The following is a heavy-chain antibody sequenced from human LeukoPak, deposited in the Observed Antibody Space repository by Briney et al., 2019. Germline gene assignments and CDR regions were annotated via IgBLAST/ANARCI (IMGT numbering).Heavy chain of an antibody. J-gene: IGHJ4*02. CDR1: GGTFSSYA. Sequence: ASVKVSCKASGGTFSSYAISWVRQAPGQGLEWMGGIIPIFGTANYAQKFQGRVTITADKSTSTAYMELSSLRSEDTAVYYCARVAGYDFWSGYYNYWGQGTLVTVSS. CDR2: IIPIFGTA. CDR3: ARVAGYDFWSGYYNY. V-gene: IGHV1-69*06. D-gene: IGHD3-3*01.